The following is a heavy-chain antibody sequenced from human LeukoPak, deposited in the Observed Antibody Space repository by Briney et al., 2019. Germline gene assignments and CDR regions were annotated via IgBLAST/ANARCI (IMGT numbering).Heavy chain of an antibody. Sequence: SETLSLTCTVSGCSISSSSYYWGWIRQPPGKGLVGIGSLYYSGDTYYHPSLKSRAITSIDTSRNQFSLRLNSVTVDDTARYYCARQKAYSDRVADWGQGTLVTVSS. D-gene: IGHD4-17*01. CDR1: GCSISSSSYY. V-gene: IGHV4-39*01. J-gene: IGHJ4*02. CDR2: LYYSGDT. CDR3: ARQKAYSDRVAD.